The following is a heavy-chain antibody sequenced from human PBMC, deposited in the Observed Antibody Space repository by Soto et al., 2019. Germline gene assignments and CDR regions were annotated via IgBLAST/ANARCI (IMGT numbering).Heavy chain of an antibody. V-gene: IGHV4-30-4*01. D-gene: IGHD5-12*01. CDR1: IGSISSADYY. Sequence: PSETLSLTCTVSIGSISSADYYWSWILQPPGKGPEWIGHIYYSGSTHYNPSLKSRVTILVDMSKNQFSLKLSSVTAADTAVYYRARERSGYDSSWFDPWGQGALVTVSS. CDR3: ARERSGYDSSWFDP. CDR2: IYYSGST. J-gene: IGHJ5*02.